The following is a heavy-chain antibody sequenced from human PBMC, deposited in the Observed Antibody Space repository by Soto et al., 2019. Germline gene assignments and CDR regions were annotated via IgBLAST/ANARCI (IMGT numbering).Heavy chain of an antibody. D-gene: IGHD2-15*01. J-gene: IGHJ4*02. CDR1: GGSISSSNYY. Sequence: QLQLQESGPRLVRTSETLSLTCTVSGGSISSSNYYWGWVRQPPGQGLDWIGNIYYSGTTYYNPSLKSRVTISVDTSKNQFFLKLQSVTAADTAVYYCARFVVPATRHPDFDYWGQGTLVTVSS. V-gene: IGHV4-39*01. CDR2: IYYSGTT. CDR3: ARFVVPATRHPDFDY.